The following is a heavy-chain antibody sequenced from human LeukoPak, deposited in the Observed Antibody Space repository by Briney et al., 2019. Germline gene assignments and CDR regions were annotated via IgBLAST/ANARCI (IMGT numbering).Heavy chain of an antibody. V-gene: IGHV4-34*01. CDR1: GASFSGYY. CDR2: INHSGST. D-gene: IGHD1-20*01. J-gene: IGHJ4*02. Sequence: PSETLSLTCAVYGASFSGYYWSWIRQPPGKGLEWIGEINHSGSTNYNPSLKSRVTISVDTSKNQFSLKLSSVTAADTAVYYCARAGRITGTTALFDYWGQGTLVTVSS. CDR3: ARAGRITGTTALFDY.